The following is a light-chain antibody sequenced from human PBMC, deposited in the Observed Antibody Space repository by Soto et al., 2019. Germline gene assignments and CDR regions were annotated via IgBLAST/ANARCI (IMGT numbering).Light chain of an antibody. CDR1: QLFSSN. CDR2: GVS. J-gene: IGKJ5*01. CDR3: RQYTNWPRT. V-gene: IGKV3-15*01. Sequence: EIVFMQSPATLSVSPGESVTLSCRASQLFSSNLAWYQHKPGQAPRLLIYGVSTRDTGVPDRFSGRAAGTEVTLPSSSRQYVDFAVYYCRQYTNWPRTFGQGTRLEIK.